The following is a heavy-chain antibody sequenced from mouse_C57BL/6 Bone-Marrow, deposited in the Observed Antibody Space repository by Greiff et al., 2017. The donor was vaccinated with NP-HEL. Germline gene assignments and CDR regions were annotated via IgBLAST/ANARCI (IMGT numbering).Heavy chain of an antibody. CDR1: GYTFTSYW. V-gene: IGHV1-64*01. J-gene: IGHJ1*03. D-gene: IGHD1-1*01. CDR3: ARQAPVVARDWYFDV. CDR2: IHPNSGST. Sequence: VQLQQPGAELVKPGASVKLSCKASGYTFTSYWMHWVKQRPGQGLEWIGMIHPNSGSTNYNEKFKSKATLTVDKSSSTAYMQLSSLTSEDSAVYYCARQAPVVARDWYFDVWGTGTTVTVSS.